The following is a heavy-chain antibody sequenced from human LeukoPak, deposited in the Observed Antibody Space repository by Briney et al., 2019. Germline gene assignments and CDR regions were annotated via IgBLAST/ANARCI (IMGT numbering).Heavy chain of an antibody. CDR1: GFTFDDYG. D-gene: IGHD5-24*01. CDR3: VRVGDGYSF. Sequence: PVGSLRLSCVASGFTFDDYGMSWVRQAPGKGPEWVSGINWNGGSTGYADSVKGRFTISRDNAKNSLYLQMNSLRVEDTALYYCVRVGDGYSFGGQGTLVIVSA. J-gene: IGHJ4*02. V-gene: IGHV3-20*04. CDR2: INWNGGST.